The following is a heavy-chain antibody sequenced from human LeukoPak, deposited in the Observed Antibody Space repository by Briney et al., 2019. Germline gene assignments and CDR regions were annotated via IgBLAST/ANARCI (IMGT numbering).Heavy chain of an antibody. CDR2: ISGSGGST. V-gene: IGHV3-23*01. CDR3: AKQWLVSSEVDY. J-gene: IGHJ4*02. Sequence: GGSLRLSCAAYGFTFSSYAMSWVRQAPGKGLEWVSAISGSGGSTYYADSVKGRFTISRDNSKNTLYLQMNSLRAEDTAVYYCAKQWLVSSEVDYWGQGALVTVSS. D-gene: IGHD6-19*01. CDR1: GFTFSSYA.